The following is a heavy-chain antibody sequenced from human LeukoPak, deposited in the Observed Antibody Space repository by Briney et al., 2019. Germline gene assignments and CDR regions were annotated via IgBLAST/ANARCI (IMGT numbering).Heavy chain of an antibody. V-gene: IGHV4-34*01. CDR3: ARRHRAYYFDY. D-gene: IGHD3-10*01. J-gene: IGHJ4*02. Sequence: SETLSLTCAVYGGSFSGYYWSWIRQPPGKGLEWIGEINHSGSTNYNPSLKSRVTISVDTSKNQFSLKLSSVTAADTAVYYCARRHRAYYFDYWGQGTLVTVSS. CDR1: GGSFSGYY. CDR2: INHSGST.